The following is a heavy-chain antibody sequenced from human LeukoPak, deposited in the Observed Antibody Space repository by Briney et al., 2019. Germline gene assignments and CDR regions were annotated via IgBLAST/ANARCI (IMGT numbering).Heavy chain of an antibody. V-gene: IGHV4-28*03. CDR3: ARDQRSHHYYYYMDV. CDR1: GYSISSNNW. J-gene: IGHJ6*03. CDR2: LHYSGSI. Sequence: PSETLSLTCAVSGYSISSNNWWDWIRQPPGKGLEWIGYLHYSGSIYYNPSLKSRVTMSVDTSKNLFSLKLSSVTAADTAVYYCARDQRSHHYYYYMDVWGKGTTVTVSS.